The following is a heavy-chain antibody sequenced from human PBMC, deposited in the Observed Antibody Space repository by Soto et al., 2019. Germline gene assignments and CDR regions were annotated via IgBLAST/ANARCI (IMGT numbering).Heavy chain of an antibody. CDR1: GGSISYYY. J-gene: IGHJ5*02. Sequence: QVQLQESGPGLVKPSETLSLTCTVSGGSISYYYWSWIRQPPGKGLEWIGYIYYSGSTKYNPSLKGRVIISVDTSPNQFSLKLSSVTAADTAVYYCAKWKGGSGSGDWFDPWGQGILVTVSS. CDR3: AKWKGGSGSGDWFDP. D-gene: IGHD3-10*01. CDR2: IYYSGST. V-gene: IGHV4-59*08.